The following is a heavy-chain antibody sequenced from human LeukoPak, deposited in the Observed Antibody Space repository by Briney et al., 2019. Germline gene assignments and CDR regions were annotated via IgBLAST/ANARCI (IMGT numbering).Heavy chain of an antibody. CDR2: IYTSGGT. CDR1: GGSISSGSYY. V-gene: IGHV4-61*02. D-gene: IGHD3-3*01. CDR3: ARWYYDFWSGLTYFDY. Sequence: PSQTLSLTCTVSGGSISSGSYYWSWIRQPAGKGLELIGLIYTSGGTNYNPSLKSRVTISVDTSKNQFSLKLSSVPAEDTAVYYCARWYYDFWSGLTYFDYWGQGALVTVSS. J-gene: IGHJ4*02.